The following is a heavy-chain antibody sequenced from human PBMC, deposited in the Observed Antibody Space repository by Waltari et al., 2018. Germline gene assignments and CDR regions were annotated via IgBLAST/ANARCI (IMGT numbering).Heavy chain of an antibody. CDR3: ARPSNTAMVTSYWYMDV. CDR2: ISSDSSYT. D-gene: IGHD5-18*01. CDR1: GFTFSDYY. V-gene: IGHV3-11*06. J-gene: IGHJ6*03. Sequence: QVQLVESGGGLVKPGGSLRLSCAASGFTFSDYYMSWIRQAPGKGLELVSHISSDSSYTNYADSVKGRFAISRDNAKNSLYLQMNSLRAEDTAVYYCARPSNTAMVTSYWYMDVWGKGTTVTVSS.